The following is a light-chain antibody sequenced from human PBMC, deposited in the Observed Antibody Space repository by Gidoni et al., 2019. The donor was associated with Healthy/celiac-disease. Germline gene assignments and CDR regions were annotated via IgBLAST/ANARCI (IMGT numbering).Light chain of an antibody. V-gene: IGKV3-20*01. CDR2: GAA. J-gene: IGKJ4*01. CDR3: QQYGSAPELT. CDR1: QSVSSRY. Sequence: DIVLTQSPATLSLSPRERATLSCRASQSVSSRYLAWYQQKPGQAPRLLIYGAASRATGIPDRFSGSGSGTDFTLTISRLEPEDVAVEYCQQYGSAPELTFGGGTKVEIK.